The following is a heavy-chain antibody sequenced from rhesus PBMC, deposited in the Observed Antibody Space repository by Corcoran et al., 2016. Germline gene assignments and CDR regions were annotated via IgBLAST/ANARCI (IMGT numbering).Heavy chain of an antibody. D-gene: IGHD6-13*01. J-gene: IGHJ4*01. Sequence: QVPLQESAPGVVKPSETLSLTCAVSGYSIRGYYWSWIRQAPGTGLEWIGYITDSGSTSSNPSHNSRVTIARDTSKNQFALKLSCVTAADTAVYYCASSYSSWSYLDYWGQGVLVTVSA. V-gene: IGHV4-122*02. CDR2: ITDSGST. CDR3: ASSYSSWSYLDY. CDR1: GYSIRGYY.